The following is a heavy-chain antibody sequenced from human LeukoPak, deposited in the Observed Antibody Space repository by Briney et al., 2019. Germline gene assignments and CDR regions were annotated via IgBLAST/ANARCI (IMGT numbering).Heavy chain of an antibody. D-gene: IGHD6-19*01. CDR2: INWNGGST. J-gene: IGHJ3*02. Sequence: GGSLRLSCAASGFTFDDYGMSWVRQAPGKGLEWVSGINWNGGSTGYADSVKGRFTISRDNAKNSLYLQMNRLRAEDTALYYCARDESPGDNNGWYDAFDIWGQGTMVTVSS. CDR3: ARDESPGDNNGWYDAFDI. V-gene: IGHV3-20*04. CDR1: GFTFDDYG.